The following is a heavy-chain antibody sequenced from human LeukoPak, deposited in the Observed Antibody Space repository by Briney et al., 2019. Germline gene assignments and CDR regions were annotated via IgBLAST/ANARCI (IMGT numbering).Heavy chain of an antibody. J-gene: IGHJ4*02. V-gene: IGHV4-39*02. CDR1: GDSISSSHYY. CDR2: IYSGGET. D-gene: IGHD4-11*01. Sequence: PSETLSLTCTVSGDSISSSHYYWGWIRQSPGKGLEWIGSIYSGGETHYNPSLNSRVTIFLDTSKNRFSLNLISVTATDTAVYYCVRDYSNFVQGDWGQGTLITVSS. CDR3: VRDYSNFVQGD.